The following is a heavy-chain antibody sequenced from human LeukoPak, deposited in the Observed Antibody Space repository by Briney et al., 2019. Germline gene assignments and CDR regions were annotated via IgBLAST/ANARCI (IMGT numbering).Heavy chain of an antibody. Sequence: ASVKASCKASGYSFTNYAMNWVRQAPGQGLEFMGWIHPRTGNPAYAQGFSGRFVFSLDTSVTTTYLQISDLKAEDTAVYFCARALDSLGGLSLPDFWGQGTLVTVSS. J-gene: IGHJ4*02. CDR1: GYSFTNYA. CDR2: IHPRTGNP. CDR3: ARALDSLGGLSLPDF. D-gene: IGHD3-16*01. V-gene: IGHV7-4-1*02.